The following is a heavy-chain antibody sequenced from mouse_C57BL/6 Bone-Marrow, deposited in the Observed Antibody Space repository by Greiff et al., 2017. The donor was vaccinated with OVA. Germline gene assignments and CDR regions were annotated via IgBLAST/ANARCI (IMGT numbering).Heavy chain of an antibody. CDR1: GYSITSGYY. V-gene: IGHV3-6*01. Sequence: DVHLVESGPGLVKPSQSLSLTCSVTGYSITSGYYWNWIRQFPGNKLEWMGYISYDGSNNYNPSLKNRISITRDTSKNQFFLKLNSVTTEDTATYYCARDYYWYFDVWGTGTTVTVSS. CDR3: ARDYYWYFDV. CDR2: ISYDGSN. J-gene: IGHJ1*03.